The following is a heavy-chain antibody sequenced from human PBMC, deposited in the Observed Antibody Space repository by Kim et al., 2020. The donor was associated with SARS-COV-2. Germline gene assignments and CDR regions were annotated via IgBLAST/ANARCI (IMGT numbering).Heavy chain of an antibody. D-gene: IGHD2-2*02. Sequence: GGSLRLSCAASGFTVSSNYMSWVRQAPGKGLEWVSVIYSGGSTYYADSVKGRFTISRDNSKNTLYLQMNSLRAGDTAVYYCARGPSPAIYYYYGMDVWGQGTTVTVSS. CDR3: ARGPSPAIYYYYGMDV. V-gene: IGHV3-66*01. CDR1: GFTVSSNY. CDR2: IYSGGST. J-gene: IGHJ6*02.